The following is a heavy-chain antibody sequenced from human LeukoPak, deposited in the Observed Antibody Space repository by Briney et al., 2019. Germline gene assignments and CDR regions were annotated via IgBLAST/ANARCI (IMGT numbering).Heavy chain of an antibody. CDR3: ARSRITTGIHWFDP. Sequence: GESLKISCKGSGYSFTTYWIGWVRQMPGKGLEWMGTIYPGDSDTRYSPSFQGQVTISVDKSISTAYLQWSSLKASDTAMYYCARSRITTGIHWFDPWGQGTLVTVSS. V-gene: IGHV5-51*01. D-gene: IGHD3-3*01. J-gene: IGHJ5*02. CDR1: GYSFTTYW. CDR2: IYPGDSDT.